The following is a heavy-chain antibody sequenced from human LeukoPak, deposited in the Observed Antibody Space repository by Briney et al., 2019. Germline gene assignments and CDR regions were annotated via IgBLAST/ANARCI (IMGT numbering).Heavy chain of an antibody. V-gene: IGHV1-8*01. CDR1: GYTVTSYD. CDR3: ARATSPGYGDYPALYGLDV. J-gene: IGHJ6*02. D-gene: IGHD4-17*01. Sequence: ASVKVSCKASGYTVTSYDINWVRQATGQGLEWMGWMNPKSANTGYAQRFQGRVTMTRNTSMSTAYMELSSLRSEDTAVYYCARATSPGYGDYPALYGLDVRGQGTTVTVSS. CDR2: MNPKSANT.